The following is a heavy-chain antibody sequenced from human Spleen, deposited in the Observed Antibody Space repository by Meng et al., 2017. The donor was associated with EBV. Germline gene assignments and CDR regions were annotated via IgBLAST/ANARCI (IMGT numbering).Heavy chain of an antibody. Sequence: HLQLHKSGSVLVKPSPTPSLTCAAPAASTNNGGYSWSWIRQPPGKGLDWIGYIYQSGSAYYNPSLKSRVTMSVDISKNQFSLKLSSVTAADTAVYYCARGGGYGDYEGWFDPWGQGTLVTVSS. CDR2: IYQSGSA. CDR3: ARGGGYGDYEGWFDP. D-gene: IGHD4-17*01. V-gene: IGHV4-30-2*01. J-gene: IGHJ5*02. CDR1: AASTNNGGYS.